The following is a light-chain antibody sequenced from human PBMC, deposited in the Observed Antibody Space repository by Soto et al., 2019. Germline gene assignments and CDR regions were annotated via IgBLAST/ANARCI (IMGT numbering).Light chain of an antibody. Sequence: QSALTQPRSVSGSPGQSVTISCTATGSDVGDSSHVSWYQLHPGKAPKLMIYEVNNRPSGVPDRFSGSKSGSTASLTISGLQAEYEAEYYFCLSPGSLTWLFGGGTKLTVL. V-gene: IGLV2-11*01. CDR1: GSDVGDSSH. CDR3: CLSPGSLTWL. CDR2: EVN. J-gene: IGLJ3*02.